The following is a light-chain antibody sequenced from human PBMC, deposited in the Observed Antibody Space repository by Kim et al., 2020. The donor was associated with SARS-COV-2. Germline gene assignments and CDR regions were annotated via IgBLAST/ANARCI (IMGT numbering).Light chain of an antibody. CDR3: QQRINWPLALT. CDR1: QSVSTY. V-gene: IGKV3-11*01. J-gene: IGKJ4*01. Sequence: PGEQATLTCRASQSVSTYFAWYQQKPGQATRLLIYDSSNRATGVPARFSGSGSGTDFTLTISSLQSEDFAVYYCQQRINWPLALTFGGGTKVDIK. CDR2: DSS.